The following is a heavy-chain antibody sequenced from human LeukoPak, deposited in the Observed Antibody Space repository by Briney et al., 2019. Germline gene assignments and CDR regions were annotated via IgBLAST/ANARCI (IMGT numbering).Heavy chain of an antibody. CDR3: ARGVLYDFWSGYSGRFDY. J-gene: IGHJ4*02. CDR1: GGTFSSYA. CDR2: IIPIFGTA. Sequence: GASVKVSCKASGGTFSSYAISWVRQAPGQGLEWMGRIIPIFGTANYAQKFQGRVTITTDESTSTAYMELSSLRSEDTAVYYCARGVLYDFWSGYSGRFDYWGQGTLVTVSS. V-gene: IGHV1-69*05. D-gene: IGHD3-3*01.